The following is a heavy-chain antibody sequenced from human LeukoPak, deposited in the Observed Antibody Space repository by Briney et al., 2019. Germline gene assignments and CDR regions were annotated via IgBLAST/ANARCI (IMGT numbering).Heavy chain of an antibody. V-gene: IGHV1-69*06. Sequence: SVKVSCKASGGTFSSYAISWVRQAPGQGLEWMGGIIPIFGTANYAQKFQVRVTITADKYTSTAYMELSSLRSEDTAVYYCARAPPYGSGYYFDYWGQGTLVTVSS. D-gene: IGHD3-10*01. CDR2: IIPIFGTA. CDR1: GGTFSSYA. CDR3: ARAPPYGSGYYFDY. J-gene: IGHJ4*02.